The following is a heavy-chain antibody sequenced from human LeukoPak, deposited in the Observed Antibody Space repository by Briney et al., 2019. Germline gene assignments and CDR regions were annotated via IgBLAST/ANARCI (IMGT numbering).Heavy chain of an antibody. J-gene: IGHJ4*02. V-gene: IGHV4-59*01. Sequence: SETLSLTCTVSGGSISSYYWSWIRQPPGKGLEWIGYIYYSGSTNYNPSLKSRVTISVDTSKNQFSLKLSSVTAADTAVYYCARAGYSSSWYLDYWGQGTLVTVSS. CDR2: IYYSGST. CDR3: ARAGYSSSWYLDY. D-gene: IGHD6-13*01. CDR1: GGSISSYY.